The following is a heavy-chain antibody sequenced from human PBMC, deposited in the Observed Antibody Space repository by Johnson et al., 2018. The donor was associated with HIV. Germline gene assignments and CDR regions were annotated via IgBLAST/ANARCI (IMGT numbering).Heavy chain of an antibody. CDR2: IKSKTDGETT. J-gene: IGHJ3*01. D-gene: IGHD1-1*01. CDR1: GFTFSNAW. CDR3: TTDPWWNGYHAFDV. V-gene: IGHV3-15*01. Sequence: MQLVESGGGLVQPGGSLRLSCVASGFTFSNAWMRWVRQAPGKGLEWVGRIKSKTDGETTDYAATVKGSFTTSRENSKNTLYLQMNSLKTEDTAMYYCTTDPWWNGYHAFDVWGQGTMVTVSS.